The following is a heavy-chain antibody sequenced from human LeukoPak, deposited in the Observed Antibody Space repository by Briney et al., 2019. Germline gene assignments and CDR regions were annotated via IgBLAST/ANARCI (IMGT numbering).Heavy chain of an antibody. V-gene: IGHV1-8*01. CDR1: GYTFTSYD. D-gene: IGHD3-3*01. CDR3: ARAFSFDFWRGYNGY. J-gene: IGHJ4*02. Sequence: ASVKVSCKASGYTFTSYDINWVRQAAGQGLEWIGRMNPHSGDTDYVQKFHGRVTITRNTSINTAYMELSSLRSEDTAVYYCARAFSFDFWRGYNGYWGQGTLVTVSS. CDR2: MNPHSGDT.